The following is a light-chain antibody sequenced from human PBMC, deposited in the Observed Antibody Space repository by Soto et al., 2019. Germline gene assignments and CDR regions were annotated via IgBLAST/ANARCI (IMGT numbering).Light chain of an antibody. CDR1: QSVSSN. CDR2: GAS. Sequence: EIVMTQSPATLSVSPGERATLSCRASQSVSSNLAWYQQKPGQAPRLLIYGASTRATGIPARFSGSGSGTEFTLTISSLQSEDFAVYYCQQDNNWPLYTFGQENKLESK. V-gene: IGKV3-15*01. J-gene: IGKJ2*01. CDR3: QQDNNWPLYT.